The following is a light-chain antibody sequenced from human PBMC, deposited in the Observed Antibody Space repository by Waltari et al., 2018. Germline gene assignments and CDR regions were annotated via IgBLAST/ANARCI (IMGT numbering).Light chain of an antibody. J-gene: IGKJ5*01. Sequence: IQLTQSPSSLSASVGDRVAITCRASQDISSFLAWYQQIPGKAPKLLIYSASTLQSGVPSRFSGSGYGSEFTRTISSLQPEDFATYYCQQLLTYPISFGQGTRLEIK. CDR1: QDISSF. V-gene: IGKV1-9*01. CDR3: QQLLTYPIS. CDR2: SAS.